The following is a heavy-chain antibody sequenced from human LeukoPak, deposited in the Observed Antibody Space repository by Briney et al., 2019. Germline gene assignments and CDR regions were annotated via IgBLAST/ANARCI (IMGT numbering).Heavy chain of an antibody. J-gene: IGHJ4*02. D-gene: IGHD2/OR15-2a*01. V-gene: IGHV4-34*01. CDR1: GVSFSTYY. Sequence: NPSETLSLTCDVSGVSFSTYYWSWIRQSPEKRVEGIGEVNHSGYTNYNPSLKGRVTISVDTSKPAFSLKLRSVTAADPAVYYCARLLYRFDYWGQGTLVTVSS. CDR3: ARLLYRFDY. CDR2: VNHSGYT.